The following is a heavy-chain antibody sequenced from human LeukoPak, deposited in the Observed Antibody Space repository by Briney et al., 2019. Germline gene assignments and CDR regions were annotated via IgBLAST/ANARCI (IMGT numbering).Heavy chain of an antibody. CDR3: ARPGATLDAFDI. CDR2: IYYSGST. V-gene: IGHV4-39*01. J-gene: IGHJ3*02. CDR1: GGSISSSGYY. D-gene: IGHD1-26*01. Sequence: SETLSLTCTVSGGSISSSGYYWGWIRPPPGKGLEWIGSIYYSGSTYYNPSLKSRVTISVDTSKNQFSLKLSSVTAADTAVYYCARPGATLDAFDIWGQGTMVTVSS.